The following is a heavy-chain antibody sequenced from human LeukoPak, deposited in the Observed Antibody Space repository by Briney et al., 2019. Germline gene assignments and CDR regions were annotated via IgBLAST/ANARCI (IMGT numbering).Heavy chain of an antibody. CDR3: ARGLSYGHDH. CDR1: GGSFSGYY. V-gene: IGHV4-34*01. J-gene: IGHJ5*02. D-gene: IGHD5-18*01. CDR2: INHSGST. Sequence: SETLSLTCAVYGGSFSGYYWSWIRQPPGKGLEWIGEINHSGSTNYNPSLKSRVTISVDTSKNQFSLKLSSVTAADSAVYYCARGLSYGHDHWGQGTLITVSS.